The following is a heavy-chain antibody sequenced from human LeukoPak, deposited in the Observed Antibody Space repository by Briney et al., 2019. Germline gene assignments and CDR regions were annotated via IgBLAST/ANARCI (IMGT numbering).Heavy chain of an antibody. D-gene: IGHD1-26*01. CDR2: ISSSSSYI. Sequence: GGSLRLSCAASGFTFSSYSMNWVRQAPGKGLEWVSSISSSSSYIYYADSVKGRFTISRDNAKNSLYLQMNSLRAEDTAVYYCARGRIVGAISTFDYWGQGTLVTVSS. J-gene: IGHJ4*02. CDR3: ARGRIVGAISTFDY. CDR1: GFTFSSYS. V-gene: IGHV3-21*01.